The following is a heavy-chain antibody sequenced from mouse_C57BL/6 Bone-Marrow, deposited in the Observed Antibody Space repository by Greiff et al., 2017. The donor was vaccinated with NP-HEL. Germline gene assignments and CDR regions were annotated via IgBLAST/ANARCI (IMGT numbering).Heavy chain of an antibody. V-gene: IGHV2-5*01. J-gene: IGHJ1*03. CDR2: IWRGGST. D-gene: IGHD1-1*01. Sequence: QVQLQQSGPGLVQPSQSLSITCTVSGFSLTSYGVHWVRQSPGKGLEWLGVIWRGGSTDYNAAFMSRLSITKDNSKSQVFFKMNSLQADDTAIYYCARMTITTVVAHWYFDVWGTGTTVTVSS. CDR1: GFSLTSYG. CDR3: ARMTITTVVAHWYFDV.